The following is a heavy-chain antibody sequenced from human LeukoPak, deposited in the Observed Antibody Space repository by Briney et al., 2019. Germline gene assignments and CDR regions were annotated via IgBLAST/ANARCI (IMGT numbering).Heavy chain of an antibody. J-gene: IGHJ2*01. Sequence: SVKVSCKASGGTFSSYTISWVRQAPGQGLEWMGRIVPILGIANYAQKFQGRVTITADKSTSTAYMELSSLRSEGTAVYYCARRGEYCGGDCYDWYFDLWGRGTLVTVSS. D-gene: IGHD2-21*02. V-gene: IGHV1-69*02. CDR3: ARRGEYCGGDCYDWYFDL. CDR2: IVPILGIA. CDR1: GGTFSSYT.